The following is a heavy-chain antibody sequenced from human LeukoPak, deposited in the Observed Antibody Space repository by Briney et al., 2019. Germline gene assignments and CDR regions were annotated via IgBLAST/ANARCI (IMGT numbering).Heavy chain of an antibody. V-gene: IGHV4-39*01. D-gene: IGHD3-3*01. J-gene: IGHJ3*02. CDR3: ASVHQSITIFGVGGAFDI. CDR2: IYYSGST. CDR1: GGSISSSSYY. Sequence: SETLSLTCTVSGGSISSSSYYWGWIRQPPGKGLEWIGSIYYSGSTYYNPSLKSRVTISVDTSKNQFSLKLSSVTAADTAVYYCASVHQSITIFGVGGAFDIWGQGTMVTVSS.